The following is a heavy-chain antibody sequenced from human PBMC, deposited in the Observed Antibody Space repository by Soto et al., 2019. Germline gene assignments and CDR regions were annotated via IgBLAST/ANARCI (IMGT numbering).Heavy chain of an antibody. CDR1: GFTFSTYD. CDR2: ITSGSSAM. J-gene: IGHJ4*01. CDR3: ARDPSGMTDFDL. D-gene: IGHD1-26*01. V-gene: IGHV3-48*01. Sequence: EVQLVESGGGLVQPGGSLRLSCAASGFTFSTYDMNWVRQAPGKGLEWVSYITSGSSAMLYADSVKGRFTISRDNANNSLFLQMSSLTAEDTAVYYCARDPSGMTDFDLWGHGPLVTVSS.